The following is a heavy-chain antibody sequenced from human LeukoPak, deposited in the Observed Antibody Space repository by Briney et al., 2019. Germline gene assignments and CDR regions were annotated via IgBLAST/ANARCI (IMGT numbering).Heavy chain of an antibody. V-gene: IGHV3-49*04. CDR1: GFTFGDYA. CDR2: IRRKAHGGTT. CDR3: TRVTYYYDNSGYFHFDS. D-gene: IGHD3-22*01. J-gene: IGHJ4*02. Sequence: GGSLRLSCTTSGFTFGDYAMSWVRQAPGKGLEWVSFIRRKAHGGTTEYAASVKGRFSSSRDDSKSIAYLQMNSLKTEDTAVYFCTRVTYYYDNSGYFHFDSWGQGSLVTVS.